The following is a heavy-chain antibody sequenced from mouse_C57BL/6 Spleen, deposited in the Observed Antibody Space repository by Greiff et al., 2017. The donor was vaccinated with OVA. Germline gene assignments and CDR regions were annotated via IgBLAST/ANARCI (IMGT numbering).Heavy chain of an antibody. D-gene: IGHD3-1*01. V-gene: IGHV5-16*01. J-gene: IGHJ4*01. CDR3: ARDRGDEYAMDY. CDR2: INYDGSST. CDR1: GFTFSDYY. Sequence: EVKLMESEGGLVQPGSSMKLSCTASGFTFSDYYMAWVRQVPEKGLEWVANINYDGSSTYYLDSLKSRFIISRDNAKNILYLQMSSLKSEDTATYYCARDRGDEYAMDYWGQGTSVTVSS.